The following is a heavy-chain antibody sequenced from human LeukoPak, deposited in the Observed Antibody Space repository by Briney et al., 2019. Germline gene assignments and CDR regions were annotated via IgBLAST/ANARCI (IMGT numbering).Heavy chain of an antibody. J-gene: IGHJ4*02. CDR1: GFTFSSYW. V-gene: IGHV3-7*01. D-gene: IGHD1/OR15-1a*01. Sequence: GGSLRLSCAASGFTFSSYWMTWVRQGPGKGLEWVANIKQDGSEKQYVNAVKGRFTISRDNAKNSLYLQMNNLRAEDTAVYYCARAPRTTRPVPLVYWGQGTLVTVSS. CDR2: IKQDGSEK. CDR3: ARAPRTTRPVPLVY.